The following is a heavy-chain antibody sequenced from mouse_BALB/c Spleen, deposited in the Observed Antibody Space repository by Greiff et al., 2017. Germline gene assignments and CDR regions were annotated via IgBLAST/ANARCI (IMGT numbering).Heavy chain of an antibody. D-gene: IGHD1-1*01. V-gene: IGHV5-6-5*01. Sequence: EVMLVESGGGLVKPGGSLKLSCAASGFTFSSYAMSWVRQTPEKRLEWVASISSGGSTYYPDSVKGRFTISRDNARNILYLQMSSLRSEDTAMYYCAREGYYYGSIIPYAMDYWGQGTSVTVSS. J-gene: IGHJ4*01. CDR2: ISSGGST. CDR1: GFTFSSYA. CDR3: AREGYYYGSIIPYAMDY.